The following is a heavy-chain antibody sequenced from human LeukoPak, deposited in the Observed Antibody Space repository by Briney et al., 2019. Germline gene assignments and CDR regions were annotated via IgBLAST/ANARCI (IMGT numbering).Heavy chain of an antibody. D-gene: IGHD4-17*01. V-gene: IGHV3-7*02. Sequence: GGSLRLSCVASGFIFRNYWMSWVRQAPGKGLEWVANINHDGRDKNYVDSVKGRFTISRDNAKSSLYLQMNSLRVEDTAVYYCAITGGPTVTAFDLWGQGTLVTVSS. CDR3: AITGGPTVTAFDL. J-gene: IGHJ4*02. CDR1: GFIFRNYW. CDR2: INHDGRDK.